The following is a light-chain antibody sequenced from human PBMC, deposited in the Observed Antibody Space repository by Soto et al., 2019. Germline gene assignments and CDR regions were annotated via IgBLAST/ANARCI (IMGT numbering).Light chain of an antibody. J-gene: IGKJ4*01. Sequence: DSRMRQSPSSVSASVGDRGTITCEATQDISKYLNWYQQKPGKAPKLLIYDASNLETGVPSRFSGSGSGTDFTFTISSLQPEDIATYYCQQYDNLPLTFGGGTKVEIK. CDR2: DAS. CDR3: QQYDNLPLT. V-gene: IGKV1-33*01. CDR1: QDISKY.